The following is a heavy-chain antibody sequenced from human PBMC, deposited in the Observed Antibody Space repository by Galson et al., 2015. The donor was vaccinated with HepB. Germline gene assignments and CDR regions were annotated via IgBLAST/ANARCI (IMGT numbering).Heavy chain of an antibody. CDR2: ISYDGSNK. D-gene: IGHD6-13*01. CDR1: GFTFSSYA. V-gene: IGHV3-30-3*01. Sequence: SLRLSCAASGFTFSSYAMHWVRQAPGKGLEWVAVISYDGSNKYYADSVKGRFTISRDNSKNTLYLQMNSLRAEGTAVYYCARDRDSSSWYAYYYYGMDVWGQGTTVTVSS. CDR3: ARDRDSSSWYAYYYYGMDV. J-gene: IGHJ6*02.